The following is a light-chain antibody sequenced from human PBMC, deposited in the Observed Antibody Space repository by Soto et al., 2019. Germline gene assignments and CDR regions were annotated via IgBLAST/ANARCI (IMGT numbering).Light chain of an antibody. CDR2: RNN. Sequence: QSVLTQPLSASGTPGQRVTISCSGSSSNIGSNYVYWYQQLPGTAPKLLIYRNNQRPSGVPDRFSGSKSGTSASLAISGLRSEDEADYYCAAWDDSLSGPHYVFGTGTKVTVL. CDR1: SSNIGSNY. V-gene: IGLV1-47*01. J-gene: IGLJ1*01. CDR3: AAWDDSLSGPHYV.